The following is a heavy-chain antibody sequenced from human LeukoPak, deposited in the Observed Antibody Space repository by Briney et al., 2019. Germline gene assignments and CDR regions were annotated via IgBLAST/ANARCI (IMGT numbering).Heavy chain of an antibody. V-gene: IGHV3-48*02. D-gene: IGHD3-16*01. CDR2: ISSSSSTI. CDR3: ARTYVWGSYPPPDAFDI. Sequence: GGSLRLSCAASGFTFSSYAMSWVRQAPGKGLEWVSYISSSSSTIYYADSVKGRFTISRDNAKNSLYLQMNSLRDEDTAVYYCARTYVWGSYPPPDAFDIWGQGTMVTVSS. CDR1: GFTFSSYA. J-gene: IGHJ3*02.